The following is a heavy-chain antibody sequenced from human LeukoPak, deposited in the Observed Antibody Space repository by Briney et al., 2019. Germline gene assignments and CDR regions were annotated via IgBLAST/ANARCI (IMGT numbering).Heavy chain of an antibody. CDR1: GFTFSSYA. CDR3: ARAGVGATYN. D-gene: IGHD1-26*01. J-gene: IGHJ4*02. CDR2: ISGSAGST. Sequence: GGSLRLSCEASGFTFSSYAMSWVRQAPGKGLEWVSAISGSAGSTYYADSVKGRFTISRDNPKNTLYLQMNSLRAEDTAVYFCARAGVGATYNGGQGPLVTVSS. V-gene: IGHV3-23*01.